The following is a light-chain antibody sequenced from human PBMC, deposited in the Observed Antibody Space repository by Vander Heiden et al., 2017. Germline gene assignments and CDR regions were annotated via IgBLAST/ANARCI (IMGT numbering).Light chain of an antibody. CDR3: QQYYTPPWT. Sequence: DIVMTQSPDSLAVSLGERTTINCKSSRSVLYSSNNKHYLAWYQQKPVQPPKLLIYWASTRESGVPDRFSGSGSGTDFTLTISSLQAADVAVYYCQQYYTPPWTFGQGTKVEIK. CDR2: WAS. CDR1: RSVLYSSNNKHY. V-gene: IGKV4-1*01. J-gene: IGKJ1*01.